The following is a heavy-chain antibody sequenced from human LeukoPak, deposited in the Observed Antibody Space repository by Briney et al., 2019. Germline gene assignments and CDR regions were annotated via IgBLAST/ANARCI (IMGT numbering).Heavy chain of an antibody. CDR1: GGSLSGYY. V-gene: IGHV4-59*01. J-gene: IGHJ4*02. Sequence: SETLSLTCAVSGGSLSGYYWTWIRQPPGKGLEWMGYINYSGITNYNPPLKSRVTISVDTSKNQFSLKLTSVTAADTAMYYCAREVRDYDVHHLDYWGQGTLVTVSS. CDR3: AREVRDYDVHHLDY. D-gene: IGHD3-10*02. CDR2: INYSGIT.